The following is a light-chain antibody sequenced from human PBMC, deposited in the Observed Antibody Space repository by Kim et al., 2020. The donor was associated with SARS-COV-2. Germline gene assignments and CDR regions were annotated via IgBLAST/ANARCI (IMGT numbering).Light chain of an antibody. CDR1: QSISDN. J-gene: IGKJ2*01. CDR3: HQSRSLPYT. V-gene: IGKV6-21*01. CDR2: YAS. Sequence: EVVLTQSPDFQSVTPKEKVTITCRASQSISDNLHWYQQKPDQSPKLLIKYASQSFSGVPSRFSGSGSGTDFTLTINSLEAEDAATYYCHQSRSLPYTFGQGTKVDIK.